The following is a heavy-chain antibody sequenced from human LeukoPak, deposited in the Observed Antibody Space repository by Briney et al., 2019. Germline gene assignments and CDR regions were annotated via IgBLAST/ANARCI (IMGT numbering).Heavy chain of an antibody. CDR2: INPNSGGT. CDR1: GYTFTGYY. D-gene: IGHD6-13*01. Sequence: ASVKVSCKASGYTFTGYYMHWVRQAPGQGLEWMGWINPNSGGTNYAQKFQGRVTMTRDTSISTAYMELSRLRSDDTAVYYCARADNSSWYYFDYWGQGTLVTVSS. V-gene: IGHV1-2*02. J-gene: IGHJ4*02. CDR3: ARADNSSWYYFDY.